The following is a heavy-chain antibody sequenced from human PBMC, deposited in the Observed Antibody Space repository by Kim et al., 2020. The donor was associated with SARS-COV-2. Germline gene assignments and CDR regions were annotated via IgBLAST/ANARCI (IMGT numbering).Heavy chain of an antibody. CDR2: ISWNSGSI. D-gene: IGHD3-3*01. CDR1: GFTFGDYA. Sequence: LSLTCAASGFTFGDYAMHWVRQAPGKGLEWVSGISWNSGSIGYADSVKGRFTISRDNAKNSLYLQMNSLRAEDTALYYCASTRVLEWNWYFDLWGRGTLVTVSS. V-gene: IGHV3-9*01. J-gene: IGHJ2*01. CDR3: ASTRVLEWNWYFDL.